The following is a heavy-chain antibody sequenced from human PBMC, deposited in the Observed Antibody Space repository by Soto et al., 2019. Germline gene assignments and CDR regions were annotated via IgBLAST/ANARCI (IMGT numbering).Heavy chain of an antibody. CDR3: ARSVGELLGLDP. J-gene: IGHJ5*02. CDR2: IYYTGTT. D-gene: IGHD1-26*01. Sequence: TLSLTCAVSGYSITSSYWWGWIRQPPGKGLEWIGYIYYTGTTYYNPSLRSRVTMSVDTSKNQFSLSLRSVSAVDTAVYYCARSVGELLGLDPWGQGSLVTVSS. CDR1: GYSITSSYW. V-gene: IGHV4-28*01.